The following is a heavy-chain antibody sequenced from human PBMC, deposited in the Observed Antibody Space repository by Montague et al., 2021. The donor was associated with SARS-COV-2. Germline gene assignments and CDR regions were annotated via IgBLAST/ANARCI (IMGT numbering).Heavy chain of an antibody. V-gene: IGHV4-4*02. J-gene: IGHJ4*02. CDR1: GGSISSSNW. CDR2: IYPSGNT. Sequence: SETLSLNCAVSGGSISSSNWWSWVRQPPGKGLEWIGEIYPSGNTNYNPSLKSRFTISVDKSKNQFSLRLSSVTAADTAVYYGARSSYLGAHRFDYWGQGTLVTVSS. CDR3: ARSSYLGAHRFDY. D-gene: IGHD2-2*01.